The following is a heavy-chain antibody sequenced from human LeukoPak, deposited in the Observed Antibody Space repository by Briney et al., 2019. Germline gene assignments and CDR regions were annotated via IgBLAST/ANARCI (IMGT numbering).Heavy chain of an antibody. Sequence: KTSETLSLTCAVSGGSISSSNWWSWVRQPPGKGLEWIGEIYHSGSTNYNPSLKSRVTISVDKSKNQFSLKLSSVTAADTAVYYCARRSRNYYDSSGYYLENWFDPWGQGTLVTVSS. D-gene: IGHD3-22*01. CDR3: ARRSRNYYDSSGYYLENWFDP. CDR2: IYHSGST. CDR1: GGSISSSNW. V-gene: IGHV4-4*02. J-gene: IGHJ5*02.